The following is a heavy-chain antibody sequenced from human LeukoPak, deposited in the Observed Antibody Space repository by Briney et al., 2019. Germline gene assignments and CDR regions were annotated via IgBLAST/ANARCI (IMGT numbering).Heavy chain of an antibody. CDR3: ARDRGYSYGYYYGMDV. D-gene: IGHD5-18*01. CDR2: ISAYNGNT. V-gene: IGHV1-18*01. CDR1: GYTFTSYG. Sequence: ASVKVSCKASGYTFTSYGISWVRQAPGQGLEWMGWISAYNGNTNYAQKFQGRVTMTTDTSTSTAYMELRSLRSDDTAVYYCARDRGYSYGYYYGMDVWGQGTTVTVSS. J-gene: IGHJ6*02.